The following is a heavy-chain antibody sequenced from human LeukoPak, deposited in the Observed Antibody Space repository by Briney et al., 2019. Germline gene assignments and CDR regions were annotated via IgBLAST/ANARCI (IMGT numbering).Heavy chain of an antibody. V-gene: IGHV3-23*01. CDR3: VVLGDSSGWYNDY. CDR1: GFTFSSYA. Sequence: PGGSLRLSCAASGFTFSSYAMSWVRQAPGKGLERVSSISSSGGSTYYGDSVKGRFTISRDNSKDTLYLQMNSLRAEDTALYYCVVLGDSSGWYNDYWGQGTLVTVSS. D-gene: IGHD6-19*01. CDR2: ISSSGGST. J-gene: IGHJ4*02.